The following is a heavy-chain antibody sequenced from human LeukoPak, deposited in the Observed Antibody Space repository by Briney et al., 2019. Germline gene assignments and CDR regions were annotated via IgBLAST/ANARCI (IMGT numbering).Heavy chain of an antibody. D-gene: IGHD3-10*01. CDR1: GFTFSNYA. CDR2: ISSSAFDT. J-gene: IGHJ6*02. V-gene: IGHV3-23*01. CDR3: AKVPYSDYGSGRPPFMDV. Sequence: GGSLRLSCAASGFTFSNYAMSWVRQAPGEGLEWVSTISSSAFDTYYADSEKGRFTISRDNSENTLYLQMSNLRVEDTAVYYCAKVPYSDYGSGRPPFMDVWGQGTTVAVSS.